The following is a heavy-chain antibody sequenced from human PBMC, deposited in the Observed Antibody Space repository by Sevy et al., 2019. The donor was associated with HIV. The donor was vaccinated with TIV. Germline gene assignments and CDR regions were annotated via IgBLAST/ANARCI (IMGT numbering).Heavy chain of an antibody. J-gene: IGHJ4*02. Sequence: GGSLRLSCAASGFTFSDYYMSWIRQAPGKGLEWVSYISSSSSYTNYADSVKGRFTISRDNAQNSLYLQMNSLRAEDTAIYYCARSGTTMIIVPDYWGQGTLVTVSS. D-gene: IGHD3-22*01. CDR2: ISSSSSYT. CDR3: ARSGTTMIIVPDY. V-gene: IGHV3-11*06. CDR1: GFTFSDYY.